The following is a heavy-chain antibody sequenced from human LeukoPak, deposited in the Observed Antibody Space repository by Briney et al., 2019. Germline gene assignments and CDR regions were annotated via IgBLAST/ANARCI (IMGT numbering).Heavy chain of an antibody. CDR3: AKDPTRGYSGYGPLYYFDY. Sequence: GGSLRLSCAASGFTFSSYGMHWVRQAPGKGLEWVAVISYDGSNKYYTDSVKGRFTISRDNSKNTLYLQMNSLRAEDTAVYYCAKDPTRGYSGYGPLYYFDYWGQGTLVTVSS. CDR1: GFTFSSYG. J-gene: IGHJ4*02. CDR2: ISYDGSNK. V-gene: IGHV3-30*18. D-gene: IGHD5-12*01.